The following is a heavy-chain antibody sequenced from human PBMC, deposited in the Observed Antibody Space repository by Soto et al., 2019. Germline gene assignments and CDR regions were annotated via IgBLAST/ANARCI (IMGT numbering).Heavy chain of an antibody. J-gene: IGHJ4*02. CDR2: ISWNSGSI. D-gene: IGHD6-19*01. V-gene: IGHV3-9*01. CDR3: AKDRIAVAGTIDY. Sequence: EVQLVESGGGLVQPGRSLRLSCAASGFTFDDYAMHWVRQAPGKGLEWVSSISWNSGSIGYADSVKGRFIISRDNAKNPLYLQMNSLRAEDTALYYCAKDRIAVAGTIDYWGQGTLVTVSS. CDR1: GFTFDDYA.